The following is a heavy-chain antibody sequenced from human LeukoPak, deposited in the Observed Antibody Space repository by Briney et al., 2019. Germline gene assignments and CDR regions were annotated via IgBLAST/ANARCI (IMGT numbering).Heavy chain of an antibody. CDR3: ARRMYYDILTGYSNWFDP. V-gene: IGHV4-39*01. CDR2: IYYSGST. D-gene: IGHD3-9*01. Sequence: SETLSLTCTVSGGSISSSSYYWGWIRQPPGKGLEWIGSIYYSGSTYYNPSLKSRVTISVATSNNQFSLKLSSVTAADTAVYYCARRMYYDILTGYSNWFDPWGQGTLVTVSS. J-gene: IGHJ5*02. CDR1: GGSISSSSYY.